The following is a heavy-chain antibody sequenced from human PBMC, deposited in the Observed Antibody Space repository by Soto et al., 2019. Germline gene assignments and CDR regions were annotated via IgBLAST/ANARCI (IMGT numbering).Heavy chain of an antibody. CDR1: GGSISSDGYY. CDR2: IFYSGST. V-gene: IGHV4-31*03. J-gene: IGHJ4*02. Sequence: PSETLSLTCTVSGGSISSDGYYWSWIRQHPGKGLEWIGYIFYSGSTYYNPSLESRVAISVDTSRNDFSLRLRSVTAADTAVYYCGPRGVVADPRGYWGQGTLVPVSS. D-gene: IGHD2-15*01. CDR3: GPRGVVADPRGY.